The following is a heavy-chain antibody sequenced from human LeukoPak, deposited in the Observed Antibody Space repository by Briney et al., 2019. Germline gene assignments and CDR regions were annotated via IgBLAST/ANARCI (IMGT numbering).Heavy chain of an antibody. D-gene: IGHD3-22*01. CDR1: GFTFSSYA. Sequence: GGSLRLSCAASGFTFSSYAMSWVRQAPGKGLEWVSAISGSGGSTYYADSVKGRFTISRDNSKNTLYLQMNSLRAEDTAVYYCAKASYYDSSGYYRPDDAFDIWGQGTMVTVSS. CDR3: AKASYYDSSGYYRPDDAFDI. V-gene: IGHV3-23*01. J-gene: IGHJ3*02. CDR2: ISGSGGST.